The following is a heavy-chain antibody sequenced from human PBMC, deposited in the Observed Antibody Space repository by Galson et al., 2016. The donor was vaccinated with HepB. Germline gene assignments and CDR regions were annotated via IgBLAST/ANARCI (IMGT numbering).Heavy chain of an antibody. CDR1: GGAINSAYH. CDR3: ARQSIQWGYSDF. J-gene: IGHJ4*02. D-gene: IGHD3-22*01. CDR2: IYYSGIT. Sequence: SETLSLTCSVSGGAINSAYHWSWIRQHPGKGLEWIGTIYYSGITYYNPSLKSRLTISVDTSKNHFSLRLTSVTASDTAVYYCARQSIQWGYSDFWGQGTLVTVSS. V-gene: IGHV4-39*01.